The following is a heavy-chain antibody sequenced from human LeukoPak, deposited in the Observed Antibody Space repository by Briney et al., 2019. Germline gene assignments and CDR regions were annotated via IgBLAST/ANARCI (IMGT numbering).Heavy chain of an antibody. CDR2: INHSGST. D-gene: IGHD6-13*01. J-gene: IGHJ4*02. CDR3: ARRSSWHPFDY. Sequence: SETLSLTCAVYGGSFSGYYWSWIRQPPGKGLEWIGEINHSGSTNYNPSLKSRVTISVDTPKNQFSLKLSSVTAADTAVYYCARRSSWHPFDYWGQGTLVTVSS. CDR1: GGSFSGYY. V-gene: IGHV4-34*01.